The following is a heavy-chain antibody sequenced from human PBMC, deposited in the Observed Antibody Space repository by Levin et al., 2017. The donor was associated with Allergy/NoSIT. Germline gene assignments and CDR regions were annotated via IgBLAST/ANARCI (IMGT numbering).Heavy chain of an antibody. CDR2: IKQDGSEK. J-gene: IGHJ4*02. CDR3: GRGYYYDRSGYYADY. D-gene: IGHD3-22*01. Sequence: GESLKISCAASGFTFSSCWMSWVRQAPGKGLEWVANIKQDGSEKYYVDSVQGRFTISRDNAKNSLYLQMNRLRAEDTAVYYCGRGYYYDRSGYYADYWGQGTLVTVSS. CDR1: GFTFSSCW. V-gene: IGHV3-7*04.